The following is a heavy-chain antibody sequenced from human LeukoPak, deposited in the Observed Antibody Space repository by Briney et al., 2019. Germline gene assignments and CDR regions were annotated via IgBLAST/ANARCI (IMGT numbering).Heavy chain of an antibody. CDR2: VSSDGDTK. CDR3: AKGVGYGGMDV. Sequence: PGGSLRLSCAASGFTFRTYAIHWVRQAPDKGLEWVAVVSSDGDTKFYADSVKGRFTISRDNSKNTLYLQMNSLRAEDTGIYYCAKGVGYGGMDVWGQGTTVTVSS. CDR1: GFTFRTYA. J-gene: IGHJ6*02. V-gene: IGHV3-30-3*01. D-gene: IGHD5-12*01.